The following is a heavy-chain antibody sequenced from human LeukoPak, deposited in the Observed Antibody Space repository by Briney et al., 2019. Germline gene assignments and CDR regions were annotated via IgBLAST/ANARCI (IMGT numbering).Heavy chain of an antibody. D-gene: IGHD3-22*01. V-gene: IGHV1-2*02. Sequence: ASVKVSCKASGYTFTGYYMHWVRQAPGQGLEWMGWINPNSGGTNYAQKFQGRVTMTRDTSISTAYMELNRLRSDDTAVYYCARSYSSGYYFHGLDYWGQGTLVTVSS. CDR3: ARSYSSGYYFHGLDY. J-gene: IGHJ4*02. CDR1: GYTFTGYY. CDR2: INPNSGGT.